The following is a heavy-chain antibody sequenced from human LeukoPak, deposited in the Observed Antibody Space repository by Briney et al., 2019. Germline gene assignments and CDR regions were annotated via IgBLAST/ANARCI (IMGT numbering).Heavy chain of an antibody. CDR1: GFTFSSYW. CDR2: IKQDGSEK. CDR3: ARVTYYDSSGYIFRAFDI. V-gene: IGHV3-7*01. Sequence: PGGSLRLSCAASGFTFSSYWMSWVRQAPGKGLEWVANIKQDGSEKYYVDSVKGRFTISRDNAKNSLYLQMNSLRAEDTAVYYCARVTYYDSSGYIFRAFDIWGQGTMVTVSS. J-gene: IGHJ3*02. D-gene: IGHD3-22*01.